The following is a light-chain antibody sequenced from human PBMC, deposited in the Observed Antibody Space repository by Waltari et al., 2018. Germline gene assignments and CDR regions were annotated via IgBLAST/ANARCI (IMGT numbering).Light chain of an antibody. CDR1: QAISNY. J-gene: IGKJ2*01. CDR3: LQHNSDPQT. V-gene: IGKV1-17*03. Sequence: DIQMTQSPSAMSASVGYRVTITCRASQAISNYLAWFQQKPGQAPKRLIYAASNLQPGVPSRFSGSGSGTEFTLTISSLQPEDFATYYCLQHNSDPQTFGQGTKLEIK. CDR2: AAS.